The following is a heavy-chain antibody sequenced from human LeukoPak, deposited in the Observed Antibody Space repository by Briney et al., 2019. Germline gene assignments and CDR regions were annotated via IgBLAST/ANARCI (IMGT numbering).Heavy chain of an antibody. D-gene: IGHD3-10*01. CDR1: GGSISSGGYY. Sequence: PSQTLSLTCTVSGGSISSGGYYWSWIRQPPGKGLEWIGYIYHSGSTYYNPSLKSRVTISVDRSKNQFSLKLSSVTAADTAVYYCARGIEYGSDVQPPRIWGQGTMVTVSS. J-gene: IGHJ3*02. V-gene: IGHV4-30-2*01. CDR3: ARGIEYGSDVQPPRI. CDR2: IYHSGST.